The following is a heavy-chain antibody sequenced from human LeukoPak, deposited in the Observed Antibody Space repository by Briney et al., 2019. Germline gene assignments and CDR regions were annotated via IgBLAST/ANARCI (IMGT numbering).Heavy chain of an antibody. V-gene: IGHV4-39*01. J-gene: IGHJ4*02. CDR2: IYYSGST. CDR1: GGSISSSSYY. Sequence: SETLSLTCTVSGGSISSSSYYWGWIRQPSGKGLEWIGSIYYSGSTYYNPSLKSRVTISVDTSKNQFSLKLSSVTAADTAVYYCARSGDLRLEWLFHWGQGTLVTVSS. CDR3: ARSGDLRLEWLFH. D-gene: IGHD3-3*01.